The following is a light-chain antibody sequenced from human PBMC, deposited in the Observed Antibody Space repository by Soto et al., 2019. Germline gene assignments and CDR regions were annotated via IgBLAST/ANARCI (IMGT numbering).Light chain of an antibody. J-gene: IGKJ5*01. Sequence: EIVLTQSPATLSLSPGERATLSCRASQSVSSYLAWYQHKPGQAPRLLIYDASNRATGIPARFSGSGSGTDFTLTISSLEPEDFGVYYCQQRSNWPITFGQGTRLEI. CDR2: DAS. CDR3: QQRSNWPIT. V-gene: IGKV3-11*01. CDR1: QSVSSY.